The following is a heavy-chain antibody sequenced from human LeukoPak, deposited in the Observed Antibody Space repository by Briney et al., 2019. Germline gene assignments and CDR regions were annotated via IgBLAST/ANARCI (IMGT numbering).Heavy chain of an antibody. CDR2: IIPILGIA. D-gene: IGHD6-19*01. Sequence: GASVKVSCKASGGTFSSYAISWVRQAPGQGLEWMGRIIPILGIANYAQKFQGRVTITADKSTSTAYMELSSLRAEDTAVYYCAKAGDSSGWFYYFDYWGQGTLVTVSS. CDR3: AKAGDSSGWFYYFDY. CDR1: GGTFSSYA. V-gene: IGHV1-69*04. J-gene: IGHJ4*02.